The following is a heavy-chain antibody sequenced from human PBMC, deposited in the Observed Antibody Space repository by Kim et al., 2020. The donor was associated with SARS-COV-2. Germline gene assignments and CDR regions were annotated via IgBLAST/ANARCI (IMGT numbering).Heavy chain of an antibody. CDR3: AKGFRDGSGSILNYFDY. J-gene: IGHJ4*02. Sequence: GGSLRLSCAASGFTLSSYDIHWVRQAPGKGLEWVAVISDDGRNKYYADSVKGRFTISRDNSKNTLYMRMNSLRAEDTAVYYCAKGFRDGSGSILNYFDYWGQGTLVTVSS. CDR1: GFTLSSYD. V-gene: IGHV3-30*18. CDR2: ISDDGRNK. D-gene: IGHD3-10*01.